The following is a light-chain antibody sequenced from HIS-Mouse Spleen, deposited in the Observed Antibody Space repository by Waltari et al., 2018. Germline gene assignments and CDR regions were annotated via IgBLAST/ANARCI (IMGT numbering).Light chain of an antibody. CDR1: SLRRYY. V-gene: IGLV3-19*01. Sequence: SSELTQDPAVSVALGQTVRLTGQGDSLRRYYASWYQQKPGQAPVLVIYGKNNRPSGIPDRFSGSSSGNTASLTITGAQAEDEADYYCNSRDSSGNHVVFGGGTKLTVL. CDR2: GKN. J-gene: IGLJ2*01. CDR3: NSRDSSGNHVV.